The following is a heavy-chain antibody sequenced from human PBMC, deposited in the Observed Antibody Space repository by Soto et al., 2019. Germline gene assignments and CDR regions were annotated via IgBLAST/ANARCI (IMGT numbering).Heavy chain of an antibody. V-gene: IGHV2-5*02. Sequence: SGPTLVNPTQTLTLTCTFSGFSLSTSGVGVGWIRQPPGKALEWLALIYWDDDKRYSPSLKSRLTITKDTSKNQVVLTMTNMDPVDTATYYCAHSRYCIFFSCYQAVYFVYSCPATLVTV. D-gene: IGHD2-15*01. J-gene: IGHJ4*02. CDR3: AHSRYCIFFSCYQAVYFVY. CDR1: GFSLSTSGVG. CDR2: IYWDDDK.